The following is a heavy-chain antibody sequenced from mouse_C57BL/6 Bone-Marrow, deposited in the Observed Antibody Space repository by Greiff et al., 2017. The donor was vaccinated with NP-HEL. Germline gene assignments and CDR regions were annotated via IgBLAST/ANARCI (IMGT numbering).Heavy chain of an antibody. J-gene: IGHJ2*01. V-gene: IGHV1-63*01. Sequence: QVQLQQSGAELVRPGTSVKMSCKASGYTFTNYWIGWAKQRPGHGLEWIGDIYPGGGYTNYNEKFKGKATLTADKSSSTAYMQLSSLTSEDSAIYHCERIPIYYLYYDYWGQGTTLTVSS. CDR3: ERIPIYYLYYDY. CDR1: GYTFTNYW. D-gene: IGHD1-1*01. CDR2: IYPGGGYT.